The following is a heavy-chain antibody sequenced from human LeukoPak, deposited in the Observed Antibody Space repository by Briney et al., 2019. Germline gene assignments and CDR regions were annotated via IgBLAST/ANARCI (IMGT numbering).Heavy chain of an antibody. CDR2: IRSKANGYAT. J-gene: IGHJ3*02. D-gene: IGHD2-2*01. Sequence: PGGSLRLSCAASGFSFSGSAMHWVRQASGKGLEWLGRIRSKANGYATAYAASVKGRFTILRDDSKNMAYLQMSSLKTEDTAVYYCARPYCSSTTCYEYSAFDIWGQGTRVTVSS. V-gene: IGHV3-73*01. CDR3: ARPYCSSTTCYEYSAFDI. CDR1: GFSFSGSA.